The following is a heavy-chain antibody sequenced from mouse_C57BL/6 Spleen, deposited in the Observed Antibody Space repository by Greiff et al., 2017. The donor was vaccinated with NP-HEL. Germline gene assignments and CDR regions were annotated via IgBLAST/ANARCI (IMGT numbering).Heavy chain of an antibody. CDR3: TRVYYDYGAMDY. J-gene: IGHJ4*01. V-gene: IGHV5-9-1*02. D-gene: IGHD2-4*01. CDR1: GFTFSSYA. CDR2: ISSGGDYI. Sequence: EVKLMESGEGLVKPGGSLKLSCAASGFTFSSYAMSWVRQTPEKRLEWVAYISSGGDYIYYADTVKGRFTISRDNARNTLYLQMSSLKSEDTAMYYCTRVYYDYGAMDYWGQGTSVTVSS.